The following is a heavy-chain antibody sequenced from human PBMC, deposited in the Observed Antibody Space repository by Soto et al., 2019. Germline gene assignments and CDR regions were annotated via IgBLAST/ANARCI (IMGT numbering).Heavy chain of an antibody. Sequence: GGSLRLSCEVSGFSVTANYMSWVRQAPGKGLEWVSVIYSGGSTYYIDSVKGRFSISRDISKNTLYLQMNALRVEDTAVYYCARGPHVGISTSWGQGTLVTVSS. CDR1: GFSVTANY. V-gene: IGHV3-53*01. CDR3: ARGPHVGISTS. J-gene: IGHJ4*02. CDR2: IYSGGST. D-gene: IGHD2-2*01.